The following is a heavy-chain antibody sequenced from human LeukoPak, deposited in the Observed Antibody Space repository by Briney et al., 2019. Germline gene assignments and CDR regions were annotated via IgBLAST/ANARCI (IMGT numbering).Heavy chain of an antibody. CDR1: GFTFSSYA. J-gene: IGHJ6*03. Sequence: PGRSLRLSCAASGFTFSSYAMHWVRQAPGKGLEWVAVISYDGSNKYYADSVKGRFTISRDNSKNTLYLQMNSLRAEDTAVYYCARVGDSSSWYYYYYYMDVWGKGTTVTVSS. V-gene: IGHV3-30-3*01. CDR2: ISYDGSNK. CDR3: ARVGDSSSWYYYYYYMDV. D-gene: IGHD6-13*01.